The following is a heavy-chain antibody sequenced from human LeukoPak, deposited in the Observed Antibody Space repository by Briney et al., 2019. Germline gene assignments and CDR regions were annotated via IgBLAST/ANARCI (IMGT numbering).Heavy chain of an antibody. CDR3: ARANCSSTSCYPSYFDY. CDR1: GGTFSSYA. CDR2: ITPIFGTA. D-gene: IGHD2-2*01. V-gene: IGHV1-69*13. Sequence: SVKVSCKASGGTFSSYAISWVRQAPGQGLEWMGGITPIFGTANYAQKFQGRVTITADESTSTAYMELSSLRSEDTAVYYCARANCSSTSCYPSYFDYWGQGTLVTVSS. J-gene: IGHJ4*02.